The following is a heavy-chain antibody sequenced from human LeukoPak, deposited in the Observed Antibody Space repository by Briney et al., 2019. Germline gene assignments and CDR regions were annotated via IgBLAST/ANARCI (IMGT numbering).Heavy chain of an antibody. CDR1: GVSITGDY. Sequence: KSSETLSLTCNVSGVSITGDYWSWIRQPPGKGLEWIGYIYYSGSTNYNPSLKSRVTISVDTSKNQFSLKLSSVTAADTAVYYCARAPDYGGTDFDYWGQGTLVTVSS. J-gene: IGHJ4*02. CDR3: ARAPDYGGTDFDY. V-gene: IGHV4-59*01. D-gene: IGHD4-23*01. CDR2: IYYSGST.